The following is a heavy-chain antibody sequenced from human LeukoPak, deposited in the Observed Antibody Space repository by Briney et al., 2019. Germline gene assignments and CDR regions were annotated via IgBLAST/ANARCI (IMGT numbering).Heavy chain of an antibody. D-gene: IGHD6-19*01. J-gene: IGHJ4*02. CDR2: TYYRSKLYN. Sequence: SQTLSLTCALSGDSVSSNSAAWNWIRLSPSRGLEWLGRTYYRSKLYNDYAVSVKSRITINPDTSKNQFSLQLNSVTPEDTAVYYCARDRVAVAGTGLFDYWGQGTLVTVSS. V-gene: IGHV6-1*01. CDR3: ARDRVAVAGTGLFDY. CDR1: GDSVSSNSAA.